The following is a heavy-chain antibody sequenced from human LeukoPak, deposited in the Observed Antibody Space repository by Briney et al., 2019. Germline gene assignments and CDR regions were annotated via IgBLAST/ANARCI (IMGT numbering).Heavy chain of an antibody. J-gene: IGHJ3*02. D-gene: IGHD3-22*01. CDR2: NSSSGST. CDR1: GDSISSGDYY. CDR3: ARGPYSYDSSGAFDI. Sequence: SETLSLTCTVSGDSISSGDYYWSWIRQPAGKGLEWIGRNSSSGSTNYNPSLKGRVTISVDTSKNQFSLKLSSVTAADTAVYFCARGPYSYDSSGAFDIWGQGTMVTVSS. V-gene: IGHV4-61*02.